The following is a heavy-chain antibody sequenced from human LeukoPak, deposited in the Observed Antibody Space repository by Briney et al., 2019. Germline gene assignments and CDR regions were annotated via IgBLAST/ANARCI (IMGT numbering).Heavy chain of an antibody. Sequence: EASVKVSCKASGYTFTSYGISWVRQAPGQGLEWMGWISAYNGNTNYAQKLQGRVTITRNTSINTAYMELSSLRSEDTAVYYCARASNLYYYYYMDVWGKGTTVTVSS. CDR1: GYTFTSYG. V-gene: IGHV1-18*01. CDR3: ARASNLYYYYYMDV. J-gene: IGHJ6*03. CDR2: ISAYNGNT.